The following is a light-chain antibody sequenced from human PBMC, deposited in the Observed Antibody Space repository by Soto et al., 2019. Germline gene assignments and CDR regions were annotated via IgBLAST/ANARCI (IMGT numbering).Light chain of an antibody. J-gene: IGLJ2*01. CDR1: SGSVSTSYY. CDR3: GLYVGSGVL. V-gene: IGLV8-61*01. CDR2: NTN. Sequence: QAVVTQEQSFSVSPGGTVTLTCALNSGSVSTSYYPSWYQQTPGQAPRTLIYNTNTRSSGVPDRFSGSILGNKAALTITGAQADDESDYYCGLYVGSGVLFGGGTKLTVL.